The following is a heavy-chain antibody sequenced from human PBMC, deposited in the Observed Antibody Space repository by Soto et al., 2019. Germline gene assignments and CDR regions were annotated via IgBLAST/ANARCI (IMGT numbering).Heavy chain of an antibody. Sequence: GGSLRLSCAASGFTVSSNYMSWVRQAPGKGQEWVSVIYSGGSTYYADSVKGRFTTSRDNSKNTLYLQMNSLRAEDTVVYYCARILIIGTTRGSYFDYWGQGTLVTVSS. D-gene: IGHD1-20*01. CDR3: ARILIIGTTRGSYFDY. J-gene: IGHJ4*02. V-gene: IGHV3-66*01. CDR2: IYSGGST. CDR1: GFTVSSNY.